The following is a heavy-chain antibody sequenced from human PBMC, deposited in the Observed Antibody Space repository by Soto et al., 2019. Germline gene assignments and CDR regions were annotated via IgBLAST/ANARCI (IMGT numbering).Heavy chain of an antibody. D-gene: IGHD5-18*01. Sequence: SVKVSCKASGGTFSSYAISWVRQAPGQGLEWMGGIIPIFGTANYAQKFQGRVTITADESTSTAYMELSSLRSEDTAVYYCARGTGAWIQLWPLDYWGQGTLVTGSS. CDR3: ARGTGAWIQLWPLDY. CDR1: GGTFSSYA. J-gene: IGHJ4*02. CDR2: IIPIFGTA. V-gene: IGHV1-69*13.